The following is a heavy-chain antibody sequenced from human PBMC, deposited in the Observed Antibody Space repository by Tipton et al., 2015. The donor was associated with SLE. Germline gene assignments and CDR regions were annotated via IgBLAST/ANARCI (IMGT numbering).Heavy chain of an antibody. V-gene: IGHV1-69*05. CDR3: ARQEVGAAAFDY. J-gene: IGHJ4*02. CDR2: IIPLFGTA. Sequence: QSGAEVKKPGSSVKVSCKASGGTFSSYAISWVRQAPGQGLEWMGGIIPLFGTANYAQKFQGRVTITTDESTSTAYMELNSLTSEDTAMYYCARQEVGAAAFDYWGQGTLVTVTS. D-gene: IGHD1-26*01. CDR1: GGTFSSYA.